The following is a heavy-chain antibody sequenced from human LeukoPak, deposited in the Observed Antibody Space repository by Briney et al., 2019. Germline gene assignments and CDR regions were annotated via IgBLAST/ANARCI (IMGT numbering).Heavy chain of an antibody. Sequence: GESLKISCKGSGYSFTSYWIGWVRQMPGKGLEWMGIIYPGDSDTRYSPSFEGQVTFSADKSISTAFLQWSSLKASDTGIYYCARLQRPTQGWLPGPFDSWGQGTLVTVSS. J-gene: IGHJ4*02. CDR2: IYPGDSDT. CDR3: ARLQRPTQGWLPGPFDS. CDR1: GYSFTSYW. D-gene: IGHD5-24*01. V-gene: IGHV5-51*01.